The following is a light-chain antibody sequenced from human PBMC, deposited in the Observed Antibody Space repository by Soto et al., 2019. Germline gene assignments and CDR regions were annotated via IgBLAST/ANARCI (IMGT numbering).Light chain of an antibody. V-gene: IGKV3-11*01. J-gene: IGKJ5*01. Sequence: EIVLTQSPATLSLSPGERATLSCMASQSVSSYLAWYQHIPGQAPRLLIYDASNRATGIPARFSGSGSGTDFTLTISSLEPEDFAVYYCQQRSNWPPVTFGQGTRLEIK. CDR1: QSVSSY. CDR3: QQRSNWPPVT. CDR2: DAS.